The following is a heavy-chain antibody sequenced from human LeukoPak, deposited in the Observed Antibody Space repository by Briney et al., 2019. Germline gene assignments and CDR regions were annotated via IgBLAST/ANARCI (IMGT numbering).Heavy chain of an antibody. CDR3: ARGDINWFDP. D-gene: IGHD2-15*01. V-gene: IGHV4-59*08. Sequence: SETLSLTCTVSGGSISSYYWRWIRQPPGKGLEWIGYIYYSGSTNYNPSLKSRVTISVGTSKNQFSLKLSSVTAADTAVYYCARGDINWFDPWGQGTLVTVSS. CDR2: IYYSGST. CDR1: GGSISSYY. J-gene: IGHJ5*02.